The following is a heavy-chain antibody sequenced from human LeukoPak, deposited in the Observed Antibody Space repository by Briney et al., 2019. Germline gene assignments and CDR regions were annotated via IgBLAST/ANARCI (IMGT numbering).Heavy chain of an antibody. J-gene: IGHJ6*04. CDR3: AELGITMIGGV. CDR1: GFTFSSYA. D-gene: IGHD3-10*02. Sequence: GGTLRLSCAASGFTFSSYAMNWVRQAPGKGLEWVSAISGSGGSTYYADSVKGRFTISRDNAKNSLYLQMNSLRAEDTAVYYCAELGITMIGGVWGKGTTVTISS. CDR2: ISGSGGST. V-gene: IGHV3-23*01.